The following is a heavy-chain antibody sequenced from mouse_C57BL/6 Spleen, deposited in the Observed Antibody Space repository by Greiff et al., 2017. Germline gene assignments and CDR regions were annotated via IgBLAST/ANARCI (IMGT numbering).Heavy chain of an antibody. CDR2: IRNKANGYTT. J-gene: IGHJ2*01. CDR3: ARVAHFYFDY. CDR1: GFTFTDYD. Sequence: EVQLQESGGGLVQPGGSLSLSCAASGFTFTDYDMSWVRQPPGKALEWLGFIRNKANGYTTEYSAYVKGRFTISRDNSQSILYLQMNALRAEDSATYSCARVAHFYFDYWGQGTTLTVSS. V-gene: IGHV7-3*01. D-gene: IGHD1-3*01.